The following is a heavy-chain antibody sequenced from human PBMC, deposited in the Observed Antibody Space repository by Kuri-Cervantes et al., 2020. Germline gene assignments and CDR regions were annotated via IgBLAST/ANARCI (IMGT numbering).Heavy chain of an antibody. CDR1: GGSISSGDYY. CDR2: IYYSGST. J-gene: IGHJ4*02. V-gene: IGHV4-39*01. CDR3: ARLVYYDSSGYFQARYYFDY. Sequence: SETLSLTCTVSGGSISSGDYYWSWIRQPPGKGLEWIGSIYYSGSTYYNPSLKSRVTISVDTSKNQFSLKLSSVTAADTAVYYCARLVYYDSSGYFQARYYFDYWGQGTLVTVSS. D-gene: IGHD3-22*01.